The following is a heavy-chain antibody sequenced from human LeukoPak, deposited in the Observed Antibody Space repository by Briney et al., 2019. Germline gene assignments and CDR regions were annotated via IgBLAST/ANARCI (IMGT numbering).Heavy chain of an antibody. CDR2: ILYDGSTK. CDR1: GFTFTDYA. J-gene: IGHJ4*02. Sequence: GGSLRLSCAASGFTFTDYAMHWVRQAPGKGLEWVAVILYDGSTKYYADSVKGRFTISRDNSKNTLYLQMNSLRAEDTAVYYCARFALKTPPTDWGQGTLVTVSS. CDR3: ARFALKTPPTD. V-gene: IGHV3-30*04.